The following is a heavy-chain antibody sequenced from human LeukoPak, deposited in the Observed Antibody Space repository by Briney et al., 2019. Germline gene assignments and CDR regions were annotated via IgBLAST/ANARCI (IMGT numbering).Heavy chain of an antibody. CDR3: AGAPSEIGGYYPEYFRH. V-gene: IGHV3-74*01. CDR1: GFTLSSYW. J-gene: IGHJ1*01. CDR2: IKSDGRT. Sequence: GGSLRLSCAASGFTLSSYWMHWVCQAPGKGLVWVSRIKSDGRTNYADSVKGRFTISRDNAKNTVSLQMNSLRAEDTGVYYCAGAPSEIGGYYPEYFRHWGQGTLVIVSS. D-gene: IGHD3-22*01.